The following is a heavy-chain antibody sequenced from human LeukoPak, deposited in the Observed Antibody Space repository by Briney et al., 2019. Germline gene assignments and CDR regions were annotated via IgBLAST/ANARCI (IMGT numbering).Heavy chain of an antibody. CDR1: GFTFSSYS. J-gene: IGHJ4*02. Sequence: GGSLRLSCAASGFTFSSYSMNWVRQAPGKGLEWVSYISSSSSTIYYADSVKGRFTISRDNAKNSLYLQVNSLRAEDTAVYYCARDSTPVLRFLEGYFDYWGQGTLVTVSS. V-gene: IGHV3-48*01. CDR2: ISSSSSTI. CDR3: ARDSTPVLRFLEGYFDY. D-gene: IGHD3-3*01.